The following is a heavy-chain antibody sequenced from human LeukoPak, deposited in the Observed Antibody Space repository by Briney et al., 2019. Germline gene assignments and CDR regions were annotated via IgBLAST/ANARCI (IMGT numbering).Heavy chain of an antibody. CDR3: ARHYGIVGATIDY. D-gene: IGHD1-26*01. J-gene: IGHJ4*02. V-gene: IGHV3-23*01. Sequence: PGGSLRLSCEASGFTFSRSAMSWVRQAPGKGLEWVSGITGGGGFTYYADSVKGRFTISRDNSKNTLSLQMNSLRAEDTAVYYCARHYGIVGATIDYWGQGTLVTVSS. CDR2: ITGGGGFT. CDR1: GFTFSRSA.